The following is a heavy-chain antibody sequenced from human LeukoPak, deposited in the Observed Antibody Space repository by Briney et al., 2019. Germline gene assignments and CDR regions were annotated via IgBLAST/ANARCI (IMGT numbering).Heavy chain of an antibody. CDR3: AIAGPSIAVADSFDY. V-gene: IGHV4-61*02. CDR1: GDSISSSSYY. D-gene: IGHD6-19*01. Sequence: SETLSLTCTVSGDSISSSSYYWNWIRQPAGKGLEWIGRLYTSGSTNYNPSLKSRVTISVDTSKNQFSLKLSSVTAADTAVCYCAIAGPSIAVADSFDYWGQGTLVTVSS. J-gene: IGHJ4*02. CDR2: LYTSGST.